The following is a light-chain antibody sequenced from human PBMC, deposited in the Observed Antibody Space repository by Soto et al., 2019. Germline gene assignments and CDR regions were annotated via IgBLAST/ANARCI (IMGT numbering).Light chain of an antibody. Sequence: DIQMTQSPSTLSASVGDRVTITCRASQTVSGWLAGYQQKPGKAPKLLIYDASSLESGVPSRFSGSESGTEFTITISSLQPDDLGTYYCQQYKRGYTFGQGTKLAIK. CDR3: QQYKRGYT. CDR2: DAS. J-gene: IGKJ2*01. CDR1: QTVSGW. V-gene: IGKV1-5*01.